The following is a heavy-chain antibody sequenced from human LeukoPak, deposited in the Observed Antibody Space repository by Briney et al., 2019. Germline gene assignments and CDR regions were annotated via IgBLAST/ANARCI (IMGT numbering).Heavy chain of an antibody. V-gene: IGHV3-23*01. Sequence: PGGSLRLSCAASGFTFSSYAMGWVRQAPGKGLEWVSSIRSNGDTTYNADSVKGRFTLSRDNSKNTLYLQMNSLRVEDTAIYYCAKGQELDDGVFDSWGQGTLVTVSS. CDR3: AKGQELDDGVFDS. J-gene: IGHJ4*02. D-gene: IGHD1-1*01. CDR2: IRSNGDTT. CDR1: GFTFSSYA.